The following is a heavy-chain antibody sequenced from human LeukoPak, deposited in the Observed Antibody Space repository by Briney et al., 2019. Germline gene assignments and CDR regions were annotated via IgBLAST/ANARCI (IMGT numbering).Heavy chain of an antibody. CDR2: IIPILGTA. Sequence: SVKVSCKASGGTFSSYAITWVRRAPGHGLEWMGGIIPILGTASYAQKFQGRVTITADESASMAYMELSSLRSEDTAVYYCARGSPEKSITDYWGQGTLVTVSS. CDR1: GGTFSSYA. V-gene: IGHV1-69*13. J-gene: IGHJ4*02. CDR3: ARGSPEKSITDY. D-gene: IGHD3-10*01.